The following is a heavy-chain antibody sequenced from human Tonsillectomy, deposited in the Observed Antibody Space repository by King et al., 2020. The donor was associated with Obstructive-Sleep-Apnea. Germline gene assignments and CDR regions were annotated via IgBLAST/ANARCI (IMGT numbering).Heavy chain of an antibody. V-gene: IGHV4-59*01. CDR1: GGSISSYY. J-gene: IGHJ5*02. D-gene: IGHD5-18*01. CDR2: IYSSGST. CDR3: ARGYSYGWEYSWFDP. Sequence: VQLQESGPGLVKPSETLSLTCTVSGGSISSYYWSWIRQPPGKGLEWIGYIYSSGSTNYNPSLKSRVTISEDTSKNQFSLKLSSVTAADTAVYYCARGYSYGWEYSWFDPWGQGTLVTVSS.